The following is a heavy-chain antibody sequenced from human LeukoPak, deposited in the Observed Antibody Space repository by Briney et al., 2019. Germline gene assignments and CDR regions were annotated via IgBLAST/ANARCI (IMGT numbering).Heavy chain of an antibody. CDR1: GFTFSSYA. CDR2: ISYDGSNK. V-gene: IGHV3-30-3*01. CDR3: ARNFGYSYGIDY. D-gene: IGHD5-18*01. J-gene: IGHJ4*02. Sequence: GGSLRLSCAASGFTFSSYAMHWVRQAPGKGLEWVAVISYDGSNKYYADSVKGRFTISRDNSKNTLYLQMNSLRAEDTAVYYCARNFGYSYGIDYWGQGTLVTVSS.